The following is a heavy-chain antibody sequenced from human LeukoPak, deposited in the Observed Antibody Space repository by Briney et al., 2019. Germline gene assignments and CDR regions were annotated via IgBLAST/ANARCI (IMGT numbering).Heavy chain of an antibody. CDR1: GYSISSGYY. CDR2: IYYSGST. D-gene: IGHD3-22*01. J-gene: IGHJ3*02. CDR3: ARLGTYYYDSSGYFDAFDI. V-gene: IGHV4-38-2*02. Sequence: TASESLSLTCTVSGYSISSGYYWGWIRQPPGKGLEWIGSIYYSGSTYYNPSLKSRVTISVDTSKTQFSLKLSSVTAADTAVYYCARLGTYYYDSSGYFDAFDIWGQGTMVTVSS.